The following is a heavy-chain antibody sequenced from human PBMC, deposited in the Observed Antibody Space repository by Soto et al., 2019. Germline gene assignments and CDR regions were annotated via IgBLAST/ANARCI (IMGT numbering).Heavy chain of an antibody. CDR2: IYRTGST. CDR1: GGSFTSNNW. V-gene: IGHV4-4*02. D-gene: IGHD1-7*01. J-gene: IGHJ4*02. CDR3: ASRDPGTSVGY. Sequence: PSETLSLTCAVSGGSFTSNNWWTWFRQPPGQGLEWIGEIYRTGSTNYNPSLKSRVTISLDKSENQFSLKVTSLTAADTAVYYCASRDPGTSVGYWGQGTLVTVSS.